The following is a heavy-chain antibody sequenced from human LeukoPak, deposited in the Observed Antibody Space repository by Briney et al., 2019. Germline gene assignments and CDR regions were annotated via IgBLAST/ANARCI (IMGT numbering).Heavy chain of an antibody. V-gene: IGHV4-31*03. D-gene: IGHD6-19*01. CDR2: IYYSGST. Sequence: SQTLSLTCTVSGGSISSGGYYWSWIRQHPGKGLEWIGYIYYSGSTNYNPSLKSRVTISVDTSKNQFSLKLSSVTAADTAVYYCARHGRQRHSSGWGDAFDIWGQGTMVTVSS. J-gene: IGHJ3*02. CDR1: GGSISSGGYY. CDR3: ARHGRQRHSSGWGDAFDI.